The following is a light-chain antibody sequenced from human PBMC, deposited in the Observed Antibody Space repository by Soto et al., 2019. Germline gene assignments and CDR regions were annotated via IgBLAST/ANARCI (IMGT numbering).Light chain of an antibody. J-gene: IGLJ7*01. V-gene: IGLV8-61*01. CDR1: SGSVSTSYY. CDR3: VLEMGSGISV. Sequence: QAVVTQEPSFSVSPGGTVTLTCGLSSGSVSTSYYPSWYQQTPGQAPRTLIYSTNTRSSGVPDRFSGSILGNKAALTITGAAADDEADYYCVLEMGSGISVFGGGTKLTVL. CDR2: STN.